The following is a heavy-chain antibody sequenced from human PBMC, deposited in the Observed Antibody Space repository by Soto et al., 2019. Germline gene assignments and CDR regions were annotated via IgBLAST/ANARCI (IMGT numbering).Heavy chain of an antibody. J-gene: IGHJ4*02. CDR3: AHSPPMLTGEDYYFDE. CDR2: IYWDDDK. D-gene: IGHD2-21*01. V-gene: IGHV2-5*02. Sequence: GPTLVNPTQTLTLTWTFSGFSLRTSGVGVGWIRQPPGKALEWLALIYWDDDKRYSPSLKSRLTITKDTSKNQVVLTMTNMVPVDTATYYCAHSPPMLTGEDYYFDEWGQGTLVSVSS. CDR1: GFSLRTSGVG.